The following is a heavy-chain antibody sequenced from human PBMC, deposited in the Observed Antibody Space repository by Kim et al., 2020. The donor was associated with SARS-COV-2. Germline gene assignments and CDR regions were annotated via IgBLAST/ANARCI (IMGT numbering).Heavy chain of an antibody. Sequence: SETLSLTCTVSGGSISSGGYYWSWIRQHPGKGLEWFGYIYYSGSTYYNPSLKRRVTISVDTSKYQFSLKLSSVTAADTAVYYCARGQGLITMIVVVVGAFDDWGRGTLVTVSS. V-gene: IGHV4-31*03. CDR3: ARGQGLITMIVVVVGAFDD. D-gene: IGHD3-22*01. CDR2: IYYSGST. J-gene: IGHJ4*02. CDR1: GGSISSGGYY.